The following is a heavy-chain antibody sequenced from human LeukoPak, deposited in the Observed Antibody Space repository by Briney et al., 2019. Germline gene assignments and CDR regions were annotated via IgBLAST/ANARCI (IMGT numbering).Heavy chain of an antibody. CDR1: GYTISNYG. V-gene: IGHV1-18*01. CDR2: ISGYNGHT. Sequence: ASVKVSCKPSGYTISNYGISWVRQAPGQGLEWMGWISGYNGHTKYAQKFQGRVTMTTDKSTSTAYMELSSLRSEDTAGYYCEREVVVVPAAMSRFDAFDIWGQGTMVTVSS. D-gene: IGHD2-2*01. J-gene: IGHJ3*02. CDR3: EREVVVVPAAMSRFDAFDI.